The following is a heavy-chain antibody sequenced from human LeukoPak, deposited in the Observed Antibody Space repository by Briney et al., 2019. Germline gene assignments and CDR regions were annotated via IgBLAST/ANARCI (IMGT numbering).Heavy chain of an antibody. V-gene: IGHV4-4*07. CDR1: GGSISSYY. J-gene: IGHJ5*02. D-gene: IGHD4-23*01. CDR2: IYTSGST. CDR3: ARGVRYYGGDYSNWFDP. Sequence: SETLSLTCTVSGGSISSYYWSWIRQPAGKGLEWIGRIYTSGSTNYNPSLKSRVTMSVDTSKNQFSLKLSSVTAADTAVYYCARGVRYYGGDYSNWFDPWGQGTLVTVSS.